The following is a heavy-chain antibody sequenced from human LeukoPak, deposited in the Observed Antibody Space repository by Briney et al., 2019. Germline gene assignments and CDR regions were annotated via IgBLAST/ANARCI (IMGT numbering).Heavy chain of an antibody. Sequence: GGSLCLSCAASGFTFSTYWMHWARQSPGKGLVWVSRINSDGSTTNYADSVKGRFTISRDNAKNTLYLQMNSLRAEDTALYYCARNKSVPGSKGFWGQGTLVTVSS. V-gene: IGHV3-74*01. D-gene: IGHD6-19*01. CDR2: INSDGSTT. J-gene: IGHJ4*02. CDR3: ARNKSVPGSKGF. CDR1: GFTFSTYW.